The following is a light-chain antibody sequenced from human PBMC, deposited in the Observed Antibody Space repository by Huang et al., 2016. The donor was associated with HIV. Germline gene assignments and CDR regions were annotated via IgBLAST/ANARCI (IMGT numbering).Light chain of an antibody. Sequence: EVMMTQSPATLSVSLGDKASLSCRASQRVGVNLAWYQQKPGQAPTLLIDGASDRATVISARFSGSGSGTDFTLTISSLQSEDSAVYFCQQYDKWPGTFGQGTRLQI. CDR1: QRVGVN. CDR3: QQYDKWPGT. CDR2: GAS. J-gene: IGKJ2*01. V-gene: IGKV3-15*01.